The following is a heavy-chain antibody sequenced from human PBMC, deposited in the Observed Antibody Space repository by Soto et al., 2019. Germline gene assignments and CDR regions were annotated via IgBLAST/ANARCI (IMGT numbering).Heavy chain of an antibody. CDR1: GYTFTSYS. CDR3: AREWELGSFDV. D-gene: IGHD1-26*01. CDR2: INPSGGRT. V-gene: IGHV1-46*01. Sequence: QVQLVQSGAGVKKPGASVKVSCKASGYTFTSYSTHWVRQAPGQGLEWMGIINPSGGRTNYAQKFQGRVTMTRDTSTSTVYMELSSLRSEDTAMYYCAREWELGSFDVWGQGTMVTVSS. J-gene: IGHJ3*01.